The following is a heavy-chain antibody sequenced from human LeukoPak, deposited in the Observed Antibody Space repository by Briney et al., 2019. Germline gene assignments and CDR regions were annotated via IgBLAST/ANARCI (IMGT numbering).Heavy chain of an antibody. J-gene: IGHJ4*02. CDR2: MNPNSGNT. CDR3: ARLISGYSYGVDY. Sequence: GASVKVSCKASGYTFTGYYMHWVRQAPGQGLEWMGWMNPNSGNTGYAQKFQGRVTMTRNTSISTAYMELSSLRSEDTAVYYCARLISGYSYGVDYWGQGTLVTVSS. D-gene: IGHD5-18*01. CDR1: GYTFTGYY. V-gene: IGHV1-8*02.